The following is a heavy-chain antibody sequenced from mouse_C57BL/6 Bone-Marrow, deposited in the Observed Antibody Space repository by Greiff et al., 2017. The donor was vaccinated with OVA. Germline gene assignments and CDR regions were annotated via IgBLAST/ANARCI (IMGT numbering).Heavy chain of an antibody. J-gene: IGHJ3*01. CDR1: GYTFTSYW. D-gene: IGHD1-1*01. CDR2: IHPNSGST. Sequence: QMQLKQPGAELVKPGASVKLSCKASGYTFTSYWMHWVKQRPGQGLEWIGMIHPNSGSTNYNEKFKSKATLTVDKSSSTAYMQLSSLTSEDSAVYYCARHYGSSLAYWGQGTLVTVSA. CDR3: ARHYGSSLAY. V-gene: IGHV1-64*01.